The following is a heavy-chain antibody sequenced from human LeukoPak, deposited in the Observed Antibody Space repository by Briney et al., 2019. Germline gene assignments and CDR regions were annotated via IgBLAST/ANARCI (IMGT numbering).Heavy chain of an antibody. CDR2: INTNTGNP. J-gene: IGHJ5*02. CDR1: GYTFTSYA. Sequence: ASVKVSCKASGYTFTSYAMNWVRQAPGQGLEWMGWINTNTGNPTYAQGFTGRFVFSLDTSVSTAYLQISSLKAEDTAVYYCARRTITIFGVVNNWFDPWGQGTLVTVSS. D-gene: IGHD3-3*01. V-gene: IGHV7-4-1*02. CDR3: ARRTITIFGVVNNWFDP.